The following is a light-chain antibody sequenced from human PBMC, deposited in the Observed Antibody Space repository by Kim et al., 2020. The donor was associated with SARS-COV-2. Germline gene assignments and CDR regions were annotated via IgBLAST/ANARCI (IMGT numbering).Light chain of an antibody. Sequence: TVTNSCSGSTSNIESNPVNWYQQLPGTAPKLLVYRNNRRPSGVPDRFSGSQSDTSASLTISGLQSDDEGDYYCAVWDDSLTGPWVFGGGTQLTVL. CDR2: RNN. J-gene: IGLJ3*02. CDR3: AVWDDSLTGPWV. CDR1: TSNIESNP. V-gene: IGLV1-44*01.